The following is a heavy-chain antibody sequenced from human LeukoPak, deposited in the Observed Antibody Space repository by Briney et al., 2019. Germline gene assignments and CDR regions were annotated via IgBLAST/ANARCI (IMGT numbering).Heavy chain of an antibody. D-gene: IGHD1-26*01. V-gene: IGHV4-59*08. CDR1: GGSISSDY. Sequence: SETLSLTCTVSGGSISSDYWSWIRQPPGEGLEWIGYIYYSGSTNYNPSLKSRVTISVDTSKNQFSLKLSSVTAADTAVYYCARHGSDSGSYDFSAFDIWGQGTMVTVSS. J-gene: IGHJ3*02. CDR3: ARHGSDSGSYDFSAFDI. CDR2: IYYSGST.